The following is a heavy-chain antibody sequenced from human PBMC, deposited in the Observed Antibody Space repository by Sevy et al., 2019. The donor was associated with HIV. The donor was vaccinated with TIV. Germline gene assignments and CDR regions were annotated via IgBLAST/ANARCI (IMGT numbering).Heavy chain of an antibody. CDR2: IYHSGST. V-gene: IGHV4-30-2*01. D-gene: IGHD3-22*01. CDR3: ARDPGYYDSSAAGAFDI. Sequence: SETLSLTCAVSGGSISSGGYSWSWIRQPPGKGLEWIGYIYHSGSTHYNPSLKSRVTISVDRSKNQFSLKLSSVTAADTAVYYCARDPGYYDSSAAGAFDIWGQGTMVTVSS. CDR1: GGSISSGGYS. J-gene: IGHJ3*02.